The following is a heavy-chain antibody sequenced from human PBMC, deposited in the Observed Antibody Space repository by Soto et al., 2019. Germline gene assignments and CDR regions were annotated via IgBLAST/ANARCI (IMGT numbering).Heavy chain of an antibody. V-gene: IGHV6-1*01. J-gene: IGHJ5*02. CDR3: GRAQLGTDRYILDPLDP. Sequence: PSQILSLTCAISGDKVSSNRATWNWIRQSPSRGLEGLGRTYYRSKSYNDYAIYVKSRITVNPDTSKNQFSLQLNSVIPEDTAVYYCGRAQLGTDRYILDPLDPWGQGTLVTVSS. D-gene: IGHD5-18*01. CDR1: GDKVSSNRAT. CDR2: TYYRSKSYN.